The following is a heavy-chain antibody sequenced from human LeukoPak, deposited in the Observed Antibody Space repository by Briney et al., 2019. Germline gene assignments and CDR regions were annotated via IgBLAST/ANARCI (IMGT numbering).Heavy chain of an antibody. CDR1: GYTFTSYY. V-gene: IGHV1-46*01. J-gene: IGHJ3*02. D-gene: IGHD2-2*01. CDR2: INPSGGST. CDR3: ARGPRIVVVPAASHLDI. Sequence: ASVKVSCKASGYTFTSYYMHWVRQAPGQGLEWMGIINPSGGSTSYAQKFQGRVTMTRDMSTSTVYMELSSLRSEDTAVYYCARGPRIVVVPAASHLDIWGQGTVVTVSS.